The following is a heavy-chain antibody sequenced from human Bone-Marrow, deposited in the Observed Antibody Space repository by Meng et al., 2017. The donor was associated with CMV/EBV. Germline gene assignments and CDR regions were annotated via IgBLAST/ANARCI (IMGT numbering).Heavy chain of an antibody. V-gene: IGHV3-11*06. CDR2: ISSSSSYT. Sequence: VQLVESGGGLVKPGGSLRLSCAASGLPFSDYYMSWIRQAPGKGLEWVSYISSSSSYTNYADSVKGRFTISRDNAKNSLYLQMNSLRAEDTAVYYCARAAPSSSGWTAGLPNDYWGQGTLVTVSS. J-gene: IGHJ4*02. CDR3: ARAAPSSSGWTAGLPNDY. D-gene: IGHD6-6*01. CDR1: GLPFSDYY.